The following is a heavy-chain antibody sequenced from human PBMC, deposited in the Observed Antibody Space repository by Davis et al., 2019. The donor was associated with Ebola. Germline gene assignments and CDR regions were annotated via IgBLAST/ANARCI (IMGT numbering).Heavy chain of an antibody. CDR1: GFTFSGYS. V-gene: IGHV3-48*04. CDR2: LSGFSSMI. CDR3: AREADDFWGGYYSFDS. Sequence: PGGSLRLSCAASGFTFSGYSMNWVRQAPGKGLEWLAYLSGFSSMIYYADSVKGRFTTSRDNARNSLYLQMNSLRVDDTGVYYCAREADDFWGGYYSFDSWGQEILVTVSS. J-gene: IGHJ4*02. D-gene: IGHD3-3*01.